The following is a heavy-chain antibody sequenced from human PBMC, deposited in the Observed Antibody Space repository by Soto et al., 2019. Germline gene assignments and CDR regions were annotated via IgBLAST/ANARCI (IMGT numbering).Heavy chain of an antibody. CDR2: ISSSGGST. J-gene: IGHJ4*02. CDR3: AKDSDSGLGSFTWGIFDY. V-gene: IGHV3-23*01. D-gene: IGHD3-10*01. Sequence: EVQLLESGGGLVQPGWSLRLSCAASGFTFSSYAMSWVRQAPGKGLEWVSGISSSGGSTVFADSVQGRFIISRDNSRNTLYLQMNSLRVEDTAIYYCAKDSDSGLGSFTWGIFDYWGQGSLVTVSS. CDR1: GFTFSSYA.